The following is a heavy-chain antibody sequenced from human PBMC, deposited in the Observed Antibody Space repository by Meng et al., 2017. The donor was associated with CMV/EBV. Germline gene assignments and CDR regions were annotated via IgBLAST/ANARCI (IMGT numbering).Heavy chain of an antibody. Sequence: LLRGGAGWLEPSETLSLTCAVYGGSFIGYYWSWIRQPPGKGLEWIGEINHSGSTNYNPSLKSRVTISVDTSKNQFSLKLSSVTAADTAVYYCARGGIAAAGPFDYWGQGTLVTVSS. CDR3: ARGGIAAAGPFDY. J-gene: IGHJ4*02. V-gene: IGHV4-34*01. D-gene: IGHD6-13*01. CDR2: INHSGST. CDR1: GGSFIGYY.